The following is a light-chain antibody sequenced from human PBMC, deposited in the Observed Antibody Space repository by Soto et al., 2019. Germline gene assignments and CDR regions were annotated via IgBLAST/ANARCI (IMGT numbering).Light chain of an antibody. CDR2: IYTDGSH. J-gene: IGLJ2*01. CDR1: GGHSSDA. Sequence: QLVLTQSPSASASLGASVKLTGTLSGGHSSDAIAWLQQQPEKGPRYLMRIYTDGSHRKGDGIPDRFSGSISGAERYLTISSLQSEDEADYYCQTWGTGIRVFGGGTKLTVL. V-gene: IGLV4-69*01. CDR3: QTWGTGIRV.